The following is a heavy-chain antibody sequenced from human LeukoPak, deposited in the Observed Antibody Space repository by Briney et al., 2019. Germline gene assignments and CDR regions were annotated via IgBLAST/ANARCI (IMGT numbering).Heavy chain of an antibody. J-gene: IGHJ3*01. Sequence: PGVSLRLSCVASGFTFKNAYMSWVRQAPGKGLEWLGRIISKTHGATPEYAAPVKRRFSISRDDSQHTMYLQINSLKTEDTAIYYCTTGFGVVAVEPGTPIDAFDFWGQGTIVTVSS. CDR2: IISKTHGATP. CDR3: TTGFGVVAVEPGTPIDAFDF. D-gene: IGHD2-15*01. CDR1: GFTFKNAY. V-gene: IGHV3-15*01.